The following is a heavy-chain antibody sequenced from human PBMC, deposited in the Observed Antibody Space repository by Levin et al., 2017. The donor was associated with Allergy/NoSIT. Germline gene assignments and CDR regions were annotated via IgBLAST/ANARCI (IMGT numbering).Heavy chain of an antibody. V-gene: IGHV4-39*01. CDR1: GGSISSSSYY. CDR3: ARHPLRTTVTTIGAFDI. J-gene: IGHJ3*02. CDR2: IYYSGST. D-gene: IGHD4-17*01. Sequence: SQTLSLTCTVSGGSISSSSYYWGWIRQPPGKGLEWIGSIYYSGSTYYNPSLKSRVTISVDTSKNQFSLKLSSVTAADTAVYYCARHPLRTTVTTIGAFDIWGQGTMVTVSS.